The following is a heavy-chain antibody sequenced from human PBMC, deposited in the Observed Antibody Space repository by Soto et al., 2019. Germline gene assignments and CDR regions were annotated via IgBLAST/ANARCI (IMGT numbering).Heavy chain of an antibody. CDR3: ARGIAAGVDY. CDR2: MSPSNGNT. V-gene: IGHV1-8*01. D-gene: IGHD6-25*01. CDR1: GYTFITYD. Sequence: VQLVQSGAEVKQPGASVKVSCSVSGYTFITYDINWVRQTTGQGLEWMGWMSPSNGNTGYAQKFQGRLIMTRDTSINTAYMELTGLRSEDTAVYFCARGIAAGVDYWGQGALVTVST. J-gene: IGHJ4*02.